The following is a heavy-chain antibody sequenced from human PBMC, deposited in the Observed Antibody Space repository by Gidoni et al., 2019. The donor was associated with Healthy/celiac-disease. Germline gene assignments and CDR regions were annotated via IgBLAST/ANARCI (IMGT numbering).Heavy chain of an antibody. Sequence: QVQLQESGPGLVQPSQTLSLTCTVSGGSISSGSYYWSWIRQPAGKGLEWIGRIYTSGSTNYNPSLKSRVTMSVDTSKNQFSLKLSSVTAADTAVYYCARDSTSSVLAYYYYYYMDVWGKGTTVTVSS. V-gene: IGHV4-61*02. CDR1: GGSISSGSYY. D-gene: IGHD2-2*01. CDR2: IYTSGST. J-gene: IGHJ6*03. CDR3: ARDSTSSVLAYYYYYYMDV.